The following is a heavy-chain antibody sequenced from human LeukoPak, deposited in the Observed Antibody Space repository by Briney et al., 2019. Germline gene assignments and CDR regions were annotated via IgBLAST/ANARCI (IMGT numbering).Heavy chain of an antibody. CDR2: ISYDGSNK. CDR3: ARAMGY. Sequence: GGSLRLSCAASGFTFSSYAMHWVRQAPGKGLEWVAVISYDGSNKYYADSVKGRFTISRDNSKNTLYLQMNSLRAEDTAVYYCARAMGYWGQGALVTVSS. CDR1: GFTFSSYA. D-gene: IGHD5-24*01. J-gene: IGHJ4*02. V-gene: IGHV3-30*04.